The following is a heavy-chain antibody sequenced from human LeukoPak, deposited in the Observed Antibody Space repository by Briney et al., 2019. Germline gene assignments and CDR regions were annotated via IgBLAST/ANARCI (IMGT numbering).Heavy chain of an antibody. CDR2: IVVGSGNT. CDR3: AAGHYDSSGYYPPQDYYYYGMDV. J-gene: IGHJ6*02. D-gene: IGHD3-22*01. CDR1: GFTLTSSA. Sequence: SVNVSCNASGFTLTSSAVQWVRQARGQRLEWIGWIVVGSGNTNYAQKFQERVTITRDMSTSTAYMELSSLRSEDTAVYYCAAGHYDSSGYYPPQDYYYYGMDVWGQGTTVTVSS. V-gene: IGHV1-58*01.